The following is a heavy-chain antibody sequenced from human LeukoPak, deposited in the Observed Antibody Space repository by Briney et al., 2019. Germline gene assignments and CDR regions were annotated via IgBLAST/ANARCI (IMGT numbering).Heavy chain of an antibody. V-gene: IGHV3-48*01. CDR1: GFTFSSYS. J-gene: IGHJ5*02. D-gene: IGHD3-10*01. CDR3: ARDGWFGDYNWFDP. CDR2: ISSASNTI. Sequence: GGSLRLSXAASGFTFSSYSMNWVSQAPGKGLEWISYISSASNTIYYADSVKGRFTISRDNAKNSVYLQMNSLRAEDTAMYYCARDGWFGDYNWFDPWGQGTLVTVSS.